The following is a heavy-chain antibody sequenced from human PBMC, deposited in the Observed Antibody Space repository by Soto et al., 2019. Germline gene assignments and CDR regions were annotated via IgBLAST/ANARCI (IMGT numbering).Heavy chain of an antibody. CDR1: GGSFSGYY. D-gene: IGHD6-6*01. V-gene: IGHV4-34*01. CDR2: INHSGST. CDR3: ARGPKSYSSLGLDY. Sequence: SETVSLTCAVYGGSFSGYYWSWIRQPPGKGLEWIGEINHSGSTNYNPSLKSRVTISVDTSKNQFSLKLSSVTAADTAVYYCARGPKSYSSLGLDYWGQGTLVTVSS. J-gene: IGHJ4*02.